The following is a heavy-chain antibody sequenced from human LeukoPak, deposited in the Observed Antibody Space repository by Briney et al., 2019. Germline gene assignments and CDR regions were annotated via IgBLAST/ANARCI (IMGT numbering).Heavy chain of an antibody. CDR2: FDGNADGT. CDR3: AKDLYSNYGPADY. V-gene: IGHV3-23*01. Sequence: TGGSLRLSCVTSGFTFSRFGMTWVRQPPGKGLEWVASFDGNADGTYYADSVKGRCTISRDNSKNTLFLQMNSLRDEDTAVYYCAKDLYSNYGPADYWGQGNLVTVSS. J-gene: IGHJ4*02. D-gene: IGHD4-11*01. CDR1: GFTFSRFG.